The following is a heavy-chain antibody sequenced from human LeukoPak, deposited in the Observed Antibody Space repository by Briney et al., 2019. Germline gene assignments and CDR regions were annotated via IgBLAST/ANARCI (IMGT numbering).Heavy chain of an antibody. CDR3: ARHEPVITLSSYYYGMDV. CDR1: GFTFSTYS. CDR2: ISTSSTYI. J-gene: IGHJ6*02. Sequence: PGGSLRLSCAASGFTFSTYSMNWVRQAPGKGLEWVSSISTSSTYIYYADSVKGRFTISRDNAKNSLYLQMNSLRAEDTAVYYCARHEPVITLSSYYYGMDVRGQGPRSPSP. V-gene: IGHV3-21*01. D-gene: IGHD1-14*01.